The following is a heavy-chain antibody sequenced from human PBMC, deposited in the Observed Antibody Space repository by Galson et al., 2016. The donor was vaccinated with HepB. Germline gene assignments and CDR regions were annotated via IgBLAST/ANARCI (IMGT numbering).Heavy chain of an antibody. J-gene: IGHJ5*02. V-gene: IGHV4-31*03. D-gene: IGHD3-9*01. CDR3: ARVSPDDILTDHNWFDP. CDR2: IYYSGST. Sequence: LSLTCTVSGGSIISGAYYWSWIRQHPGKGLEWIGYIYYSGSTYHNPSLTSRITMSVDTSKNQFSLRLSSVTAADTAVYYCARVSPDDILTDHNWFDPWGQGTLVTVSS. CDR1: GGSIISGAYY.